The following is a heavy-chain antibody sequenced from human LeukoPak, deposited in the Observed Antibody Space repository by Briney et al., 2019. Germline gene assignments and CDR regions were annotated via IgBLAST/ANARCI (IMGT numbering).Heavy chain of an antibody. D-gene: IGHD1-26*01. CDR2: ISGSGTSAI. J-gene: IGHJ4*02. CDR1: GFTFSTYY. V-gene: IGHV3-11*04. Sequence: KPGGSLRLSCAASGFTFSTYYISWIRQAPGKGLEWISYISGSGTSAIYYADSVQGRFTISRDNAKNSVYLQMNNLRDEDTAVYYCARAVKWDYWGQGVLVTFSS. CDR3: ARAVKWDY.